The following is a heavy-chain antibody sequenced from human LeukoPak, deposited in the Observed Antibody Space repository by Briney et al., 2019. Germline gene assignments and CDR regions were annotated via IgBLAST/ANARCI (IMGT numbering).Heavy chain of an antibody. CDR2: MIPNIGNT. V-gene: IGHV1-8*01. CDR1: GYTFTSYA. J-gene: IGHJ6*04. D-gene: IGHD2-2*02. Sequence: ASVTVSCMASGYTFTSYATNWVRQATEQGLGWMGWMIPNIGNTGYAQTFQGRVTMTRNTSISTTYMELSSLRSEDTAVYYCARAGAGVVPAAIPYYGMDVWGEGTKVTVSS. CDR3: ARAGAGVVPAAIPYYGMDV.